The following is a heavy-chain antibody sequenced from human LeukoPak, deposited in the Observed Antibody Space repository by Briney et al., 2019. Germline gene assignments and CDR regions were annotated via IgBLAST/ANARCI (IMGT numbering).Heavy chain of an antibody. CDR2: ISSSSSYI. Sequence: GGSLRLSCTASGFTFGDSAMSWVRQAPGKGLEWVSYISSSSSYISYADSVKGRFTTSRDNSKKSLDLQMNSLRVDDTAVYYCARSGQQLAGLGYFDYWGQGTLVTVSS. CDR3: ARSGQQLAGLGYFDY. V-gene: IGHV3-11*03. J-gene: IGHJ4*02. D-gene: IGHD6-13*01. CDR1: GFTFGDSA.